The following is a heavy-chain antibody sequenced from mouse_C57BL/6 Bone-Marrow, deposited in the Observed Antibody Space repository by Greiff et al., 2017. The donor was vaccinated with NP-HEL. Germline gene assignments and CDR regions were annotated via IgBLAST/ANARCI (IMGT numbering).Heavy chain of an antibody. V-gene: IGHV3-6*01. CDR2: ISYDGSN. CDR1: GYSITSGYY. J-gene: IGHJ3*01. CDR3: ARNYDYVRWFAY. D-gene: IGHD2-4*01. Sequence: EVKLVESGPGLVKPSQSLSLTCSVTGYSITSGYYWNWIRQFPGNKLEWMGYISYDGSNNYNPSLKNRISITRDASKNQFFLKLNSVTTEDTATYYCARNYDYVRWFAYWGQGTLVTVSA.